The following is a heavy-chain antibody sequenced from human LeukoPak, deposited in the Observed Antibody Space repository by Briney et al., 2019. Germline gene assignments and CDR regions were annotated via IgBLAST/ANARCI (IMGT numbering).Heavy chain of an antibody. D-gene: IGHD1/OR15-1a*01. J-gene: IGHJ4*02. CDR1: GYSFTSYW. CDR2: IYPGDSDT. V-gene: IGHV5-51*01. CDR3: ARHLIEMYPGTIDY. Sequence: GESLKISCXGSGYSFTSYWIGWVRQMPGKGLEWMGIIYPGDSDTRYSPSFQRQVTISADKSISTAYLQWSSLKASDTAMYYCARHLIEMYPGTIDYWGQGTLVTVSS.